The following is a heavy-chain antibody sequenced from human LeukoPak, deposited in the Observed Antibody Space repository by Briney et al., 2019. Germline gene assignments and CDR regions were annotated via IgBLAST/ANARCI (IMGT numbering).Heavy chain of an antibody. CDR1: GFTFSTYG. V-gene: IGHV3-23*01. CDR3: ARDTYYYDSSGYYLMGGFDY. Sequence: GGSLRLSCAASGFTFSTYGMSWVRQAPGKGLEGVSGISGSGGSTYYADSVKGRFTISRDNAKNSLYLQMNSLRAEDTAVYYCARDTYYYDSSGYYLMGGFDYWGQGTLVTVSS. D-gene: IGHD3-22*01. J-gene: IGHJ4*02. CDR2: ISGSGGST.